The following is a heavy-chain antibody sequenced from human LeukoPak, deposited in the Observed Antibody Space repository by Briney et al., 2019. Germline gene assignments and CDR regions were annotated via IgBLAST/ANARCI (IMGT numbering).Heavy chain of an antibody. CDR1: GFTFSSYS. Sequence: GGSLRLSCAASGFTFSSYSMSWVRQAPAKGLEWVSGNSGSGGSTFYAESVKGRFTISRDNSKNTLYLQMNSLRAEDTAVYYCAKPTRWYGYFDYWGQGTLVIVSS. D-gene: IGHD6-13*01. J-gene: IGHJ4*02. CDR2: NSGSGGST. V-gene: IGHV3-23*01. CDR3: AKPTRWYGYFDY.